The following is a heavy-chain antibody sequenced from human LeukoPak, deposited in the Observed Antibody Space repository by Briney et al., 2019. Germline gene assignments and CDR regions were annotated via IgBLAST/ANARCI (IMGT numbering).Heavy chain of an antibody. Sequence: GGSLRLSCAASGFTFSSYGMHWVRQAPGKGLEWVAVISYDGSNKYYADSVKGRFTISRDNSKNTLYLQMNSLRAEDTAVYYCAKANRVTKRYFDYWGQGTLVTVSS. J-gene: IGHJ4*02. V-gene: IGHV3-30*18. CDR2: ISYDGSNK. D-gene: IGHD4-17*01. CDR3: AKANRVTKRYFDY. CDR1: GFTFSSYG.